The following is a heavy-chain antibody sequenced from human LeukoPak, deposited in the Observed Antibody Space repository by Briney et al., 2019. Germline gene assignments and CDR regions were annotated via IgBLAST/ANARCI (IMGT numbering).Heavy chain of an antibody. CDR1: AFTFSNYA. J-gene: IGHJ4*02. CDR3: AKDLVRVDCSVGSCYPFDY. V-gene: IGHV3-23*01. Sequence: GGTLRLSCAASAFTFSNYAMSWVRQAPGKGLEWVSEISGSGGSTYYADSVKGRFTISRDNSRNTLYLQMNSLRVEDTAVYYCAKDLVRVDCSVGSCYPFDYWGQGTLVTVSS. CDR2: ISGSGGST. D-gene: IGHD2-15*01.